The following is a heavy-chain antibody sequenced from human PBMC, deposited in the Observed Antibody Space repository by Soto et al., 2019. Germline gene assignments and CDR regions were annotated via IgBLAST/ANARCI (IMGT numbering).Heavy chain of an antibody. V-gene: IGHV1-3*01. CDR1: GYTFTDYA. CDR3: ARDTGYTFGSVNY. D-gene: IGHD5-18*01. J-gene: IGHJ4*02. Sequence: HVALVQSGADVKKPGASVTISCKASGYTFTDYALHWVRQAPGQRLEWMGWMNAGVGNTLYSQKFQGRSTITRDTSASTAYMELNSMKSEDTSIYYCARDTGYTFGSVNYWGPGTLVTVSS. CDR2: MNAGVGNT.